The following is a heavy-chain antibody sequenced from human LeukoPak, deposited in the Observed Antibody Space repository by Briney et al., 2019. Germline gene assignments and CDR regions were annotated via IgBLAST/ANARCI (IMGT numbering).Heavy chain of an antibody. Sequence: ASVKVSCKASGGTFSSYAISWVRQAPGQGLEWMGGIIPIFGTANYAQKFQGRVTITTDESTSTAYMELSSLRSEDTDVYYCASMGYCTNGVCYQNWFDPWGQGTLVTVSS. CDR1: GGTFSSYA. D-gene: IGHD2-8*01. J-gene: IGHJ5*02. CDR3: ASMGYCTNGVCYQNWFDP. CDR2: IIPIFGTA. V-gene: IGHV1-69*05.